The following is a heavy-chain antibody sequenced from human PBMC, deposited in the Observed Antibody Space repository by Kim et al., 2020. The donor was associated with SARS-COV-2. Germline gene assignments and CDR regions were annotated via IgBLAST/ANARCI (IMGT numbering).Heavy chain of an antibody. CDR2: ISYDGSNK. Sequence: GGSLRLSCAASGFTFSSYAMHWVRQAPGKGLEWVAVISYDGSNKYYADSVKGRFTISRDNSKNTLYLQMNSLRAEDTAVYYCARASRGGYYYGMDVWGQGTPVTVSS. CDR3: ARASRGGYYYGMDV. J-gene: IGHJ6*02. CDR1: GFTFSSYA. D-gene: IGHD3-16*01. V-gene: IGHV3-30-3*01.